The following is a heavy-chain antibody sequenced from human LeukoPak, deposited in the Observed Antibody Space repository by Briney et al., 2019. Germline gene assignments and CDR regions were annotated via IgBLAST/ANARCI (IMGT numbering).Heavy chain of an antibody. V-gene: IGHV3-74*01. CDR2: INGHGSIT. CDR3: ARHGAGSGSL. J-gene: IGHJ4*02. Sequence: GGSLRLPCAVSGYTLSSYWVHWVRRAPGKGLVWVGHINGHGSITDYAVSVKALLTVSRDNAWNTLYLQIDSVRAEDTAVYYCARHGAGSGSLWGQGTLITVSS. CDR1: GYTLSSYW. D-gene: IGHD3-10*01.